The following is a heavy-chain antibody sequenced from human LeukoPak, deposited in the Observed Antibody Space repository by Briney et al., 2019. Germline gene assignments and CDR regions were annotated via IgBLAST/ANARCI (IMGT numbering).Heavy chain of an antibody. Sequence: ASVKVSCKASGYTFTGYYMHWVRQAPGQGLEWMGWINPNSGGTNYPQKFQGRVTMTRDTSISTAYMELSRLRSDDTAVYYCARATHYDSSGYYFHDAFDIWGQGTMVTVSS. D-gene: IGHD3-22*01. CDR3: ARATHYDSSGYYFHDAFDI. CDR1: GYTFTGYY. CDR2: INPNSGGT. V-gene: IGHV1-2*02. J-gene: IGHJ3*02.